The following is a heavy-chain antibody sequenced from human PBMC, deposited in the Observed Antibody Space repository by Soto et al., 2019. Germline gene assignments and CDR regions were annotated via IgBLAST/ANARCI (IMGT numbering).Heavy chain of an antibody. CDR2: MNPNSGNT. J-gene: IGHJ3*02. V-gene: IGHV1-8*01. Sequence: GLEWMGWMNPNSGNTGYAQKFQGRVTMTRNTSISTAYMELSSLRSEDTAVYYCARVLRWWDIIVVVAARDAFDTCGQGTLVT. CDR3: ARVLRWWDIIVVVAARDAFDT. D-gene: IGHD2-15*01.